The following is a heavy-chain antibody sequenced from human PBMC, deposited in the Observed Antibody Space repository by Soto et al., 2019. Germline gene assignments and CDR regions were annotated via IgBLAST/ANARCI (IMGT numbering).Heavy chain of an antibody. Sequence: GDSLKISCKGSGYSFTSCWIGWVLQILGKGLEWMGIIYPGDSDTRYSPSFQGQVTISADKSISTAYLQWSSLKASDTAMYYCARAFYYYGSGSYYNRGLPVNWFDPWGQGALVTVSS. CDR1: GYSFTSCW. V-gene: IGHV5-51*01. CDR2: IYPGDSDT. J-gene: IGHJ5*02. CDR3: ARAFYYYGSGSYYNRGLPVNWFDP. D-gene: IGHD3-10*01.